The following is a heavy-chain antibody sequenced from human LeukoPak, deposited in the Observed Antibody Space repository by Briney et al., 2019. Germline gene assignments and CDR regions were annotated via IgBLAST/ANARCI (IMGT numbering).Heavy chain of an antibody. D-gene: IGHD3-22*01. V-gene: IGHV3-23*01. CDR2: ISGSGGST. CDR3: AKDLSGYDRAFDI. CDR1: GFAFSSYA. Sequence: PGGSLRLSCAASGFAFSSYAMSWVRQAPGKGLEWVSAISGSGGSTYYADSVKGRFTISRDNSKNTLYLQMYSLRAEDTAVYYCAKDLSGYDRAFDIWGQGTMVTVSS. J-gene: IGHJ3*02.